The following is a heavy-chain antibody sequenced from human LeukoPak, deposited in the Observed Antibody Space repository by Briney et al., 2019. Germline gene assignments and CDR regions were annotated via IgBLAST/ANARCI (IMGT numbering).Heavy chain of an antibody. CDR2: VHYTGGA. V-gene: IGHV4-59*01. CDR3: AKYGHGYNLGSFDI. J-gene: IGHJ3*02. CDR1: GGSISSVY. Sequence: SETLSLTCTVSGGSISSVYWSWLRQPPGRGLEWIGFVHYTGGANYNPSLESRVTISLDTSKNQSSLRLRSVTAADTALYYCAKYGHGYNLGSFDIWGQGTMVSVSS. D-gene: IGHD5-24*01.